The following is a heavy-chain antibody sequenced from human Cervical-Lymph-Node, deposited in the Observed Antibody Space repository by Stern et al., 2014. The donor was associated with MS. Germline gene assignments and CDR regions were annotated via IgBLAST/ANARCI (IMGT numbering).Heavy chain of an antibody. CDR1: GYSFSSHW. CDR2: IYPGDSDS. V-gene: IGHV5-51*01. J-gene: IGHJ3*02. Sequence: EVQLVESGAEVKKSGESLKISCKGAGYSFSSHWIAWVRQKPGKGLAWMGIIYPGDSDSRHSPPFQGQVSISVDKSTHTAFPQWSSLPDSDTANYYCARQGNYHDSHAFDIWGQGTMVIVSS. CDR3: ARQGNYHDSHAFDI. D-gene: IGHD3-22*01.